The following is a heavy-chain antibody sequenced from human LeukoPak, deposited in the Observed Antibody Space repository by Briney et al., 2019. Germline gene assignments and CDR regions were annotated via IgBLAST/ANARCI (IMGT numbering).Heavy chain of an antibody. D-gene: IGHD3/OR15-3a*01. CDR2: IYSGGST. CDR3: AKDRIFGHQTNYMDV. CDR1: GFTVSSNY. Sequence: PGGSLRLSCAASGFTVSSNYMSWVRQAPGKGLEWVSVIYSGGSTYYADSVKGRFTISRDNSKNTLDVQMNSLRPEDTGVYYCAKDRIFGHQTNYMDVWGTGTTVTVSS. J-gene: IGHJ6*03. V-gene: IGHV3-53*05.